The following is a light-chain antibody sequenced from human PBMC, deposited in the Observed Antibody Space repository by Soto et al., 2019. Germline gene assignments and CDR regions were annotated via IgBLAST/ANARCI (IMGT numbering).Light chain of an antibody. J-gene: IGKJ1*01. CDR1: RGVGSF. Sequence: QMTQSASSLSASVGSRVTITCRASRGVGSFLNWYQQKPGKAPKRLIYAASNLQSGVPSRFSGSGSGTEFTLTINSLQPEDFATYYCQQSYSTPRTFGQGTKVDIK. V-gene: IGKV1-39*01. CDR2: AAS. CDR3: QQSYSTPRT.